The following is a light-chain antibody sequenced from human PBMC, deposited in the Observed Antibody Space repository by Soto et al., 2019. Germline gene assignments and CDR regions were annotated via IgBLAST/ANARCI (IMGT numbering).Light chain of an antibody. CDR1: QNINNY. Sequence: IQMTQSPSSLSAYVGYRVTITCQASQNINNYLNWYQNKAGRAPQLLIYAASNLEGGVPSRFRGSGSGTDFTFTISRLQPEDIATYYCQQYENLPTFGQGTRLEI. CDR2: AAS. J-gene: IGKJ5*01. V-gene: IGKV1-33*01. CDR3: QQYENLPT.